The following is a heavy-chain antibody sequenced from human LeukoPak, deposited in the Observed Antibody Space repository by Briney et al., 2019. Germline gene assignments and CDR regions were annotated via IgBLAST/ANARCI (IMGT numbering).Heavy chain of an antibody. V-gene: IGHV3-21*04. D-gene: IGHD3-22*01. CDR3: AKDNYYDSSGPFDY. CDR2: ISSSSSYI. Sequence: GGSLRLSCAASGFTFSSYSMNWVRQAPGKGLEWVSSISSSSSYIYYADSVKGRITISRDNAKNSLYLQMNSLRAEDTALYYCAKDNYYDSSGPFDYWGQGTLVTVSS. CDR1: GFTFSSYS. J-gene: IGHJ4*02.